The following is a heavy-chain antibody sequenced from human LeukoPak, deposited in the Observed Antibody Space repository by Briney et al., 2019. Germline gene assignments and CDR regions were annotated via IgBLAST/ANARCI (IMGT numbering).Heavy chain of an antibody. CDR3: ARDSYSSSWYPSYYFDY. CDR2: FYYSGST. D-gene: IGHD6-13*01. Sequence: SETLSLTCTVSGVSISSSNYYWGWIRQPPGKGLEWIGSFYYSGSTYYHPSLKSRVTISVDTSKNQFSLKLSSVTAADTAVYYCARDSYSSSWYPSYYFDYWGQGTLVTVSS. J-gene: IGHJ4*02. CDR1: GVSISSSNYY. V-gene: IGHV4-39*07.